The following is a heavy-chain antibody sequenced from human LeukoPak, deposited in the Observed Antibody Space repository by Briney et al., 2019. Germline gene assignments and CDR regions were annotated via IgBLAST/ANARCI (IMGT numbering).Heavy chain of an antibody. CDR2: IYHSGIT. J-gene: IGHJ3*02. D-gene: IGHD2-2*01. V-gene: IGHV4-4*02. CDR3: ARHQPTFLGYCSSTSCLTLFDI. CDR1: GDSIRSNSW. Sequence: SETLSLTCAVSGDSIRSNSWWSWVRQSPGKGLEWIGEIYHSGITNYNPSLKSRITMSIDESKSQFSLRLSSVTAADTAVYYCARHQPTFLGYCSSTSCLTLFDIWGQGTMVTVSS.